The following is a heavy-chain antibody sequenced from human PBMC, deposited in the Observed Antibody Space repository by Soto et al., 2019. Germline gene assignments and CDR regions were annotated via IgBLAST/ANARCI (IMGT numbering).Heavy chain of an antibody. J-gene: IGHJ4*02. D-gene: IGHD6-13*01. CDR3: GSQVLAAAGAIIDS. CDR1: EFTLSNYW. V-gene: IGHV3-74*01. Sequence: PGGSLRLSCAASEFTLSNYWMHWVRQAPGKGLVWVSRISSDGSRINYADSVKGRFTISRDNAKKSLYLQMNSLRAEDTAVYYCGSQVLAAAGAIIDSWGQGILVTVSS. CDR2: ISSDGSRI.